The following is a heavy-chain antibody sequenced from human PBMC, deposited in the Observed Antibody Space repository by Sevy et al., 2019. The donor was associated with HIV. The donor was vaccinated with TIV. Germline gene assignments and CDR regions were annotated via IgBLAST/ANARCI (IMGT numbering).Heavy chain of an antibody. CDR1: GFTSSNYA. D-gene: IGHD1-26*01. CDR2: LSGSGGSI. V-gene: IGHV3-23*01. Sequence: GGCLRLSCAASGFTSSNYAMSWVRQAPGKGLEWVSGLSGSGGSIYYADSVKGRFTISRDNSRNTLYLQMNSLRAEDTTVYYCAKDRIWELGDSFDVWGQGTMVTVSS. CDR3: AKDRIWELGDSFDV. J-gene: IGHJ3*01.